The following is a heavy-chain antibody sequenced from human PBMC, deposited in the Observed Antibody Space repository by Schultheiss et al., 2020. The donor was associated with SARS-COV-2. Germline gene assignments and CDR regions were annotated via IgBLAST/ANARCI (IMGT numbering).Heavy chain of an antibody. CDR3: ARLQLAYCGGDCYRTGEDAFDI. V-gene: IGHV4-59*10. CDR2: IYTSGST. CDR1: GGSFSGYY. D-gene: IGHD2-21*02. J-gene: IGHJ3*02. Sequence: SETLSLTCAVYGGSFSGYYWSWIRQPAGKGLEWIGLIYTSGSTNYNPSLKSRVTISVDTSKNQFSLKLSSVTAADTAVYYCARLQLAYCGGDCYRTGEDAFDIWGQGTMVTVSS.